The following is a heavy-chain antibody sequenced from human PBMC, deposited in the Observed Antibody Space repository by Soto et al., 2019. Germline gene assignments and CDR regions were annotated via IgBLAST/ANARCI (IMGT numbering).Heavy chain of an antibody. CDR3: AREYCSGGSCRPPGY. D-gene: IGHD2-15*01. J-gene: IGHJ4*02. Sequence: GGSLRLSCAVSGFTFSSYSMNWVRQAPRKGLEWVSSISSSSTYMYYADSVKGRFTISRDNAENSLYLQMNSLRAEDTAVYYCAREYCSGGSCRPPGYWGQGTLVTVSS. CDR1: GFTFSSYS. V-gene: IGHV3-21*01. CDR2: ISSSSTYM.